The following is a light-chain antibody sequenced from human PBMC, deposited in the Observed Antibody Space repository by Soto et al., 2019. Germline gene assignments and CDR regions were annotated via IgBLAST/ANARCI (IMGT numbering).Light chain of an antibody. V-gene: IGLV2-11*01. CDR2: DVS. CDR1: STDVGGYNY. Sequence: GSIFRNGTSTDVGGYNYVSWYQQHPGKVPKLMLYDVSKRPSGVPDRFSGSKSGNTASLTISGLQAEDEADYYCCSYAGRDTLYVFGSGTKVTVL. CDR3: CSYAGRDTLYV. J-gene: IGLJ1*01.